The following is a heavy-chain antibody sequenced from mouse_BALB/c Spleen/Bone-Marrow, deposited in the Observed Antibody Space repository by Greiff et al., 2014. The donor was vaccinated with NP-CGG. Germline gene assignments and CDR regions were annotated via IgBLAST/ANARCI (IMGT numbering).Heavy chain of an antibody. D-gene: IGHD2-4*01. Sequence: LQQSGSELVRPGASVKLSCKASGYTFTSYWMHWVKQRLGQGLEWIGNIYPGSGSTNYDEKFKSKATLTVDTSSSTAYMQLSSLTSEDSAVYYCTRLGSTMITTDAYWGQGTLVTVSA. V-gene: IGHV1S22*01. CDR3: TRLGSTMITTDAY. J-gene: IGHJ3*01. CDR2: IYPGSGST. CDR1: GYTFTSYW.